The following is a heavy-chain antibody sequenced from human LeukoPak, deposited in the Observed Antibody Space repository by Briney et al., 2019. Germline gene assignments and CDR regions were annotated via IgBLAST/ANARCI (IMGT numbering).Heavy chain of an antibody. CDR2: IYYSGTT. CDR3: TRHRRDYDILTGHYTGPADY. V-gene: IGHV4-59*08. CDR1: GGSISGYD. J-gene: IGHJ4*02. Sequence: PSETLSLTCTVSGGSISGYDGSWVRQPPGKGLEWVGYIYYSGTTTYNPSLKSRGTISVDTSKNQFFLKLTSVTAADTAVYYCTRHRRDYDILTGHYTGPADYWGQGTLVTVSS. D-gene: IGHD3-9*01.